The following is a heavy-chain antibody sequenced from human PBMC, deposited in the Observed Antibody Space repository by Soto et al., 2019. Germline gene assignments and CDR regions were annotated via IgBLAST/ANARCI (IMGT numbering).Heavy chain of an antibody. CDR1: GGTFSSYT. D-gene: IGHD5-12*01. V-gene: IGHV1-69*08. J-gene: IGHJ4*02. Sequence: QVQLVQSGAEVQKPGSSVKVSCKASGGTFSSYTISWVRQAPGQGLEWMGRIIPILGIANYAQKFQGRVTITADKSTSTAYMELSSLRSEDTAVYYCARDNGVATKFFDYWGQGTLDTVSS. CDR2: IIPILGIA. CDR3: ARDNGVATKFFDY.